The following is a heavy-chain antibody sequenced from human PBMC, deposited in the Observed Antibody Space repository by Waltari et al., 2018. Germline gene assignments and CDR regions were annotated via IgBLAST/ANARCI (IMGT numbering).Heavy chain of an antibody. J-gene: IGHJ4*02. Sequence: EVQLSESGGGLVRPGGALRVSCAASGFTFSTYLMSWVRQAPGKGLEWVSSLSHDGDTTYYADSVKGRFSTFRDNSRNTLYLQMNSLRAEDTAVYYCAPLGYCSDGTCYSTDYWGQGTLVTVSS. CDR2: LSHDGDTT. CDR1: GFTFSTYL. CDR3: APLGYCSDGTCYSTDY. D-gene: IGHD2-15*01. V-gene: IGHV3-23*01.